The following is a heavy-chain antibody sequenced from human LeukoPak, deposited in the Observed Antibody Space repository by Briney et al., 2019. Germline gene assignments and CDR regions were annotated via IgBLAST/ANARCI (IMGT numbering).Heavy chain of an antibody. CDR1: GYTFTGYY. Sequence: VASVKVSCKASGYTFTGYYMHWVRQAPGQGLEWMGWINPNSGGTNYAQKFQGRVTMTRDTSISTAYMELSRLRSDDTAVYYCARKIAGTLRYWFDHWGQGTLVTVSS. D-gene: IGHD2-15*01. V-gene: IGHV1-2*02. J-gene: IGHJ5*02. CDR2: INPNSGGT. CDR3: ARKIAGTLRYWFDH.